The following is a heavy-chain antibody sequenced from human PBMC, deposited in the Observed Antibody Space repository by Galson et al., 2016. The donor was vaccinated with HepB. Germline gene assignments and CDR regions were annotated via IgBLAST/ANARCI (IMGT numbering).Heavy chain of an antibody. J-gene: IGHJ6*02. D-gene: IGHD3-22*01. CDR3: ARDLDSRYYYSYHVMDV. Sequence: SLRLSCAASGFTFSNYNMNWVRQAPGKELEWVSSISGTNGFIYQADSVKGRFTISRDNAKNSLYLQMSSLRADDTAVYFCARDLDSRYYYSYHVMDVWGQGTTVTVSS. CDR2: ISGTNGFI. V-gene: IGHV3-21*01. CDR1: GFTFSNYN.